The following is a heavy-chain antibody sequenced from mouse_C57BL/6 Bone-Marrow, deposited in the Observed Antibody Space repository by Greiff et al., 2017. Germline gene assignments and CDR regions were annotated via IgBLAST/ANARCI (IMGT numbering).Heavy chain of an antibody. CDR1: GFNIKDYY. V-gene: IGHV14-2*01. CDR2: IDPEDGET. Sequence: EVQLQQSGAELVKPGASVKLSCTASGFNIKDYYMHWVKQRTEQGLEWIGRIDPEDGETKYAAKFQGMATITADTSSNTAYLQLSRLTSEDTAVYYCAREYYDCDDYAMDYWGQRTSVTVSS. J-gene: IGHJ4*01. D-gene: IGHD2-4*01. CDR3: AREYYDCDDYAMDY.